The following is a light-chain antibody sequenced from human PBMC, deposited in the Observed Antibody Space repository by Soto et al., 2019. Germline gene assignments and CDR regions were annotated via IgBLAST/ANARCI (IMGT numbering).Light chain of an antibody. CDR3: QQFNSYPWT. Sequence: DIQLTQTPSTLSASIGDRVTITCRASQSLSGWLAWYQQKPGKAPKLLIYDASSLEGGVPSRFSGSGSGTEFTLTISGLQPDDFATYYCQQFNSYPWTFGQGTKVDIK. J-gene: IGKJ1*01. CDR1: QSLSGW. V-gene: IGKV1-5*01. CDR2: DAS.